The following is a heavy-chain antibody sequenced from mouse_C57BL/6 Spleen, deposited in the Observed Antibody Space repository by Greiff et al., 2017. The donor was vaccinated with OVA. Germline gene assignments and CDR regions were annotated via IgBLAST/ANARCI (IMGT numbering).Heavy chain of an antibody. CDR3: ARERLLRGYYAMDY. CDR1: GYTFTSYW. J-gene: IGHJ4*01. V-gene: IGHV1-72*01. Sequence: QVQLKQPGAELVQPGASVKLSCKASGYTFTSYWMHWVKQRPGRGLEWIGRIDTNSGGNKYNEKLKSKATLTVDKPTSTAYMQRSSLTSVDSAFYDWARERLLRGYYAMDYWGQGTSVTVSS. D-gene: IGHD1-1*01. CDR2: IDTNSGGN.